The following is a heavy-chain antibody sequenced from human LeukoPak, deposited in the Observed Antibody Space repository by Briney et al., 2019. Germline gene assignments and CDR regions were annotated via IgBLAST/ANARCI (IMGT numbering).Heavy chain of an antibody. CDR3: AELGITMIGGV. Sequence: GRSLRLSCAASGFTFSSYVMHWVRQAPGKGLEWVSYISSSGSTIYYADSVKGRFTISRDNAKNSLYLQMNSLRAEDTAVYYCAELGITMIGGVWGKGTTVTISS. J-gene: IGHJ6*04. V-gene: IGHV3-48*03. D-gene: IGHD3-10*02. CDR2: ISSSGSTI. CDR1: GFTFSSYV.